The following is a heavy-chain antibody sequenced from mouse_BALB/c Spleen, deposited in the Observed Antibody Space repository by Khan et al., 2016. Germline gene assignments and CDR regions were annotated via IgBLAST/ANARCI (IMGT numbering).Heavy chain of an antibody. CDR1: GYTFTDYS. Sequence: QIQLVQSGPELKKPGETVKISCKASGYTFTDYSMHWVKQAPGKGLKWMGWINTETGEPTYADDFKGRFAFSLEISAGTAYLQINHLKNEDTATYFGGPDLKGGFAYWGQGTLVTVSA. CDR2: INTETGEP. J-gene: IGHJ3*01. CDR3: GPDLKGGFAY. D-gene: IGHD1-3*01. V-gene: IGHV9-2-1*01.